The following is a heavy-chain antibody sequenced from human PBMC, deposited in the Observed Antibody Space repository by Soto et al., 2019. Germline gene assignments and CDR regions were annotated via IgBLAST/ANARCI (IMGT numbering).Heavy chain of an antibody. D-gene: IGHD3-10*01. Sequence: GGSLRLSCVASGFSFSNYAMSWVRQAPGKGLEWVSVIRGGGSNTFYADSVKGRFSISRDNAKNSLYLQMNSLRAEDTAVYYCARANYYGSPGDFDFWGQGTLVTVSS. CDR3: ARANYYGSPGDFDF. V-gene: IGHV3-23*01. CDR2: IRGGGSNT. J-gene: IGHJ4*02. CDR1: GFSFSNYA.